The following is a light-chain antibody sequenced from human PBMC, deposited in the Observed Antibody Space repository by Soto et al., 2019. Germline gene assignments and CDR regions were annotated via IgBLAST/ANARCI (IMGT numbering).Light chain of an antibody. V-gene: IGKV3-15*01. Sequence: EIVMTQSPATLSVSPGERATLSCRASQSVSNNFAWYQQKPGQAPRLLISGASTRATGIPARFSGSGSGTEFTLTISSLQSEDFAVYYCQQYNNWPPSTFGQGTRLEIK. CDR3: QQYNNWPPST. CDR1: QSVSNN. J-gene: IGKJ5*01. CDR2: GAS.